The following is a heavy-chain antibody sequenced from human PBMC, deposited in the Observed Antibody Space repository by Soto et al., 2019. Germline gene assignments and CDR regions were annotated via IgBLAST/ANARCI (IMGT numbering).Heavy chain of an antibody. CDR3: ARGTRALITSFFAY. Sequence: SETLSLTCMVSGDAIRNFYCSWIRQTPGRGLEWIGCVHESGSTDYNPSLKGRVTISLHTSKSQFSLSLRSATAADTATYYCARGTRALITSFFAYWGQGIPVTVSS. D-gene: IGHD1-20*01. CDR2: VHESGST. V-gene: IGHV4-59*03. CDR1: GDAIRNFY. J-gene: IGHJ4*02.